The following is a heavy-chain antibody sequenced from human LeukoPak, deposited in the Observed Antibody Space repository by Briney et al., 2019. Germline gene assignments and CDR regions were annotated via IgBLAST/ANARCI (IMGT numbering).Heavy chain of an antibody. CDR2: ISYDGSNK. Sequence: GGSLRLSCAASGFTFSSYGMHRVRQAPGKGLEWVAVISYDGSNKYYADSVKGRFTISRDNSKNTLYLQMNSLRAEDTAVYYCAKEGLRYFDWLLSTFFDYWGQGTLVTVSS. CDR3: AKEGLRYFDWLLSTFFDY. D-gene: IGHD3-9*01. V-gene: IGHV3-30*18. CDR1: GFTFSSYG. J-gene: IGHJ4*02.